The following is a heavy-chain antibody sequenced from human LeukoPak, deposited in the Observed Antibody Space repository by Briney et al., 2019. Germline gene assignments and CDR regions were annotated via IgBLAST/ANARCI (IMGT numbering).Heavy chain of an antibody. Sequence: PGGSLRLSCAASGFTFSSYSMNWVRQAPGKGLEWVSAISGSGGSTYYADSVKGRFTISRDNSKNTLYLQMNSLRAEDTAVYYCAKDPGGGMDVWGQGTTVTVSS. D-gene: IGHD3-16*01. J-gene: IGHJ6*02. CDR3: AKDPGGGMDV. V-gene: IGHV3-23*01. CDR1: GFTFSSYS. CDR2: ISGSGGST.